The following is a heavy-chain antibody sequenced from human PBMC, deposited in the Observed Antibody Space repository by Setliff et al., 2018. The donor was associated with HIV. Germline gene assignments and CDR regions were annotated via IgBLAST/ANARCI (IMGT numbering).Heavy chain of an antibody. CDR1: GGSFTGYY. Sequence: TLSLTCAVYGGSFTGYYWTWIRQPPGKGLEWIGEINHSGTTNHNPSLKSRVIISVDMSKNQFSLKVNSVTAADTAVYYCARGVVVVPAARDYYYYLDVWGKGTTVTVSS. V-gene: IGHV4-34*01. D-gene: IGHD2-2*01. CDR2: INHSGTT. CDR3: ARGVVVVPAARDYYYYLDV. J-gene: IGHJ6*03.